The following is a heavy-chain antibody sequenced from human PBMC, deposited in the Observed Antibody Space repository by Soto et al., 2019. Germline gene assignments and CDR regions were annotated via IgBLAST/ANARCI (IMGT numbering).Heavy chain of an antibody. Sequence: QVQLQESGPGLVKPSQTLSLTCTVSGGSISSGDYYWSWIRQPPGKGLEWIGYIYYSGSTYYNPSLKSRVTISVDMSKNQFSLKLSSVTAADTAVYYCARGGSIVVVPAAMNYYYYGMDVWGQGTTVTVSS. J-gene: IGHJ6*02. CDR1: GGSISSGDYY. CDR2: IYYSGST. D-gene: IGHD2-2*01. CDR3: ARGGSIVVVPAAMNYYYYGMDV. V-gene: IGHV4-30-4*01.